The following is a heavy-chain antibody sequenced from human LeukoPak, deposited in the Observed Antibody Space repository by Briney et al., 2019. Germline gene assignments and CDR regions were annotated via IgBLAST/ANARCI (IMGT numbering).Heavy chain of an antibody. Sequence: GGSLRLSCAASGFTVSSNYMSWVRQAPGKGLEWVSSISVSSGYIYYADSVRGRFTISRDNAKNSLYLQMNSLRAEDTAVYYCARGLGGRLTLDLWGQGTLVTVSS. CDR3: ARGLGGRLTLDL. V-gene: IGHV3-21*01. D-gene: IGHD1-14*01. CDR1: GFTVSSNY. J-gene: IGHJ4*02. CDR2: ISVSSGYI.